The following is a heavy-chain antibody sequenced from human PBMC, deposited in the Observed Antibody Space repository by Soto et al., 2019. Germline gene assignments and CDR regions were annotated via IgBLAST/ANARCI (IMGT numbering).Heavy chain of an antibody. CDR1: GGSISIHHYY. Sequence: QVQLQESGPGLAKPSETLSLTCTVYGGSISIHHYYWGWVRQPPGKGLEWIGGVHYTGVTYHNPSHKSRVTVFVDTSNNQFSLKLTSVTAADTALYYCARQTDVYSNSYFERCGQGILVTVSS. V-gene: IGHV4-39*01. D-gene: IGHD6-6*01. CDR3: ARQTDVYSNSYFER. CDR2: VHYTGVT. J-gene: IGHJ4*02.